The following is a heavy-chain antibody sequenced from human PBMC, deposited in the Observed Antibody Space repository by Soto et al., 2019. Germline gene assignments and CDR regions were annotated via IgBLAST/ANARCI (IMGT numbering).Heavy chain of an antibody. Sequence: GSLRLSCAASGFTFSSYSMNWVRQAPGKGLEWVSSISSSSSYIYYADSVKGRFTISRDNAKNSLYLQMNSLRAEDTAVYYCARDLGYYDSSGRRSAFDIWGQGTMVTVSS. J-gene: IGHJ3*02. CDR2: ISSSSSYI. V-gene: IGHV3-21*01. CDR1: GFTFSSYS. D-gene: IGHD3-22*01. CDR3: ARDLGYYDSSGRRSAFDI.